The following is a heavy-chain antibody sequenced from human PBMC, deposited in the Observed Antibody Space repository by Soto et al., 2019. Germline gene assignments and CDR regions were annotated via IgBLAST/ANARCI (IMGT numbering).Heavy chain of an antibody. Sequence: EVQLVESGGGLVQPGGSLRLSCAASGFTFSRHDMHWVRQATGKGLEWVSGITPAGGPNYRDSVKGRFTISRENARNSLNLLMNSLSVGDTAIYYCAREIATDGHWYFDLWGRGTLVTVSS. V-gene: IGHV3-13*05. CDR1: GFTFSRHD. D-gene: IGHD2-21*01. CDR2: ITPAGGP. CDR3: AREIATDGHWYFDL. J-gene: IGHJ2*01.